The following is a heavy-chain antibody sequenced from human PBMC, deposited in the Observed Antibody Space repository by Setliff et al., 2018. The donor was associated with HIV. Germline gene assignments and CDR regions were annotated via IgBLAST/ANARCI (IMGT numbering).Heavy chain of an antibody. CDR2: ISASSVNT. J-gene: IGHJ6*03. V-gene: IGHV1-18*01. CDR3: ARVPVSNYYYYMDV. CDR1: GYTFINYH. Sequence: ASVKVSCKPSGYTFINYHITWVRQAPGQGLEWVGSISASSVNTNYTQGRVTMTTDISTSTAYMELRSLRSADSAVYYCARVPVSNYYYYMDVWGKGTTVTVSS.